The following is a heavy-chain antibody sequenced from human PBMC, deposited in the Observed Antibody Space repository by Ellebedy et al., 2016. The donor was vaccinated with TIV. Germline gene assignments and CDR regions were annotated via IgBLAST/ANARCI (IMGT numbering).Heavy chain of an antibody. J-gene: IGHJ4*02. Sequence: SETLSLXXTVSGGSISSYYWSWIRQPAEKGLEWIGRIYTSGSTNYNPSLKSRVTMSVDTSKNQFSLNLSSVTAADTAMYYCARVSAMPATLDYWGQGTLVTVSS. CDR2: IYTSGST. CDR1: GGSISSYY. V-gene: IGHV4-4*07. CDR3: ARVSAMPATLDY. D-gene: IGHD2-2*01.